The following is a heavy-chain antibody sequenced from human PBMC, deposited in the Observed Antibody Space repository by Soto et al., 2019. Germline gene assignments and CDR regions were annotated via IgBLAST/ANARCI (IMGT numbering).Heavy chain of an antibody. D-gene: IGHD3-22*01. CDR2: ISGSDDST. J-gene: IGHJ6*02. V-gene: IGHV3-23*01. CDR3: AKVLDSRRPYYYFGMDV. Sequence: GGSLRLSCAASGFTFSSYAMSWVRQAPGKGLEWVSVISGSDDSTYYADSVKGRFTISRDNSKNTLYLQMNSLRAEDTAVYYCAKVLDSRRPYYYFGMDVWGQGTTVTVSS. CDR1: GFTFSSYA.